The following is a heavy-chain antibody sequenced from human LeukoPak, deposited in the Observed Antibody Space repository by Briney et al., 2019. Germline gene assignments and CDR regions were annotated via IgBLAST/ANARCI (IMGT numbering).Heavy chain of an antibody. D-gene: IGHD2/OR15-2a*01. J-gene: IGHJ5*02. CDR3: ARHPFQYPFDH. Sequence: SETLSLTCTVSGGSISSYCWSWIRQPPGKGLEWIGYIYYSGSTNYNPSLKSRVTISVDTSKNQFSLKLSSVTAADTAVYYCARHPFQYPFDHWGQGTVVSVSS. CDR2: IYYSGST. CDR1: GGSISSYC. V-gene: IGHV4-59*08.